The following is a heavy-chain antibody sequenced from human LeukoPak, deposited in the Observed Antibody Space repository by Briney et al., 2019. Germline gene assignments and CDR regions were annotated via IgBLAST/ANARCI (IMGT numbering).Heavy chain of an antibody. D-gene: IGHD6-13*01. CDR2: INPNSGGT. V-gene: IGHV1-2*02. CDR3: ARAYLLAAAAPGD. CDR1: GGAFSNYA. Sequence: ASVKVSCKASGGAFSNYAISWVRQTPGQGLEWMGGINPNSGGTNYAQKFQGRVTMTRDTSISTAYMELSRLRSDDTAVYYCARAYLLAAAAPGDWGQGTLVTVSS. J-gene: IGHJ4*02.